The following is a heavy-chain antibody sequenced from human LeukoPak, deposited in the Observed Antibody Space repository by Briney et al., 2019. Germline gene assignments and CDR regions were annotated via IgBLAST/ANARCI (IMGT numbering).Heavy chain of an antibody. CDR1: GFTFSTLE. Sequence: GGSLRLSCAASGFTFSTLEMNWVRQAPGKGLEWVSYISSSGSTIYFADSVKGRFTTSRDNAKNSLYLQMNSLRADDTAVYYCAKDPGSLGSSDGRWNWFDSWGQGTLVTVSS. CDR2: ISSSGSTI. CDR3: AKDPGSLGSSDGRWNWFDS. D-gene: IGHD5-24*01. J-gene: IGHJ5*01. V-gene: IGHV3-48*03.